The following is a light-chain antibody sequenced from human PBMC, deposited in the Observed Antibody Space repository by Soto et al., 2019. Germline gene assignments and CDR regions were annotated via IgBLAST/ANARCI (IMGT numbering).Light chain of an antibody. Sequence: QSVLTQPPSASGTPGQRVTISCSGSSSNIGSNTVNWYHQLPGTAPKLLIYNNYQRSSGVPDRFSGSKSGTSASLAFSGLQSEDEADYYCAAWDDSLNGYVFGTGTKLTVL. CDR1: SSNIGSNT. CDR3: AAWDDSLNGYV. J-gene: IGLJ1*01. CDR2: NNY. V-gene: IGLV1-44*01.